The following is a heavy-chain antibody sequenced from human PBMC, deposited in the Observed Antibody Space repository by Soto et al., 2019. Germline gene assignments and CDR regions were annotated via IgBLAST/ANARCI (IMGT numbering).Heavy chain of an antibody. Sequence: GESLKISCKGSGYSFTSYWISWVRQMPGKGLEWMGRIDPSDSYTNYSPSFQGHVTISADKSISTAYLQWSSLKASDTAMYYCATHSSGWYLKSSDYWGQGTLVTAPQ. D-gene: IGHD6-19*01. CDR3: ATHSSGWYLKSSDY. J-gene: IGHJ4*02. CDR2: IDPSDSYT. CDR1: GYSFTSYW. V-gene: IGHV5-10-1*01.